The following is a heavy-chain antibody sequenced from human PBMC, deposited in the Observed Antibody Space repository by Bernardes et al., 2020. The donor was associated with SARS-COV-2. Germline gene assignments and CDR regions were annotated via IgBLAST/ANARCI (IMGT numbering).Heavy chain of an antibody. J-gene: IGHJ5*02. Sequence: GSLTPSRAASGFTLSRYSMNRVRPAPGKGLEWVSSISSSSSYIYYADSVKGRFTISRDNAKNSLYLQMNSLRAEDTAVYYCARTYQLLLAWFDPWGQGTLVTVSS. CDR3: ARTYQLLLAWFDP. CDR2: ISSSSSYI. V-gene: IGHV3-21*01. CDR1: GFTLSRYS. D-gene: IGHD2-2*01.